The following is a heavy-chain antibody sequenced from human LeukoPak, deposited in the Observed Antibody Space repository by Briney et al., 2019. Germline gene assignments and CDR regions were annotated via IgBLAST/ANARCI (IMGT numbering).Heavy chain of an antibody. CDR1: GGSISSSNW. CDR2: IYHSGST. Sequence: SGTLSLTCAVSGGSISSSNWWSWVRQPPGKGLEWIGEIYHSGSTNYNPSLKSRVTISVDKSNNQFSLKLSSVTAADTAVYYCARRGAVAGHFDYWGQGTLVTVSS. D-gene: IGHD6-19*01. CDR3: ARRGAVAGHFDY. V-gene: IGHV4-4*02. J-gene: IGHJ4*02.